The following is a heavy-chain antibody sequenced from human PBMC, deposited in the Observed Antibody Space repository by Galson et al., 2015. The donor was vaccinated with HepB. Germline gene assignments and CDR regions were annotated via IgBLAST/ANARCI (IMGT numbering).Heavy chain of an antibody. CDR3: ARARVYQNWAYYYYHYGMDV. J-gene: IGHJ6*02. D-gene: IGHD2-8*01. CDR2: IIPIFGTA. V-gene: IGHV1-69*13. CDR1: GGTFSSYA. Sequence: SVKVSCKASGGTFSSYAISWVRQAPGQGLEWMGGIIPIFGTANYAQKFQGRVTITADESTSTAYMELSSLRSEDTAVYYCARARVYQNWAYYYYHYGMDVWGQGTTVTVSS.